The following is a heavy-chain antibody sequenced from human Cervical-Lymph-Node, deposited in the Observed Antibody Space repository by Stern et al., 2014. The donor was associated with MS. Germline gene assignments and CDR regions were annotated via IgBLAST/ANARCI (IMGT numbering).Heavy chain of an antibody. CDR3: ARDRWYYDSSGLFDY. CDR1: GFTFSTYA. D-gene: IGHD3-22*01. V-gene: IGHV3-30-3*01. J-gene: IGHJ4*02. CDR2: ISYDGSNK. Sequence: VQLVESGGGVVQPGRSLRLSCAASGFTFSTYAMHWVRQAPGKGLEWVAVISYDGSNKNYADSVKVRFTISRDNSKNTLYLQINSLRAEDTAVYYCARDRWYYDSSGLFDYWGQGTLVTVSS.